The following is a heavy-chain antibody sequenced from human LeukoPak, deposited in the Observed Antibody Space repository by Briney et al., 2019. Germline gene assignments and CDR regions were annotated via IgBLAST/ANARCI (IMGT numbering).Heavy chain of an antibody. CDR3: ARHGGYSYGPFDY. CDR1: GGSISSGDYY. D-gene: IGHD5-18*01. V-gene: IGHV4-30-4*01. Sequence: SQTLSLTCTVSGGSISSGDYYWCWIRQPPGKGLEWIGYIYYSGSTYYNPSLKSRVTISVDTSKNQFSLKLSSVTAADTAVYYCARHGGYSYGPFDYWGQGTLVTVSS. J-gene: IGHJ4*02. CDR2: IYYSGST.